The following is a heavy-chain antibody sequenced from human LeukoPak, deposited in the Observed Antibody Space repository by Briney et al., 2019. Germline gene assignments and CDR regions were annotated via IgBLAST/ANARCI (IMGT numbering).Heavy chain of an antibody. J-gene: IGHJ4*02. Sequence: SETLSLTCAVYGGFFSGYYWSWIRQPPGKGLEWIGEINHSGSTNYNPSLKSRVTISVDTSRNQFSLKQSSVTAADTAVYYCARGQEDIVVVVAAHNSYYFDYWGQGTLVTVCS. CDR2: INHSGST. CDR3: ARGQEDIVVVVAAHNSYYFDY. D-gene: IGHD2-15*01. V-gene: IGHV4-34*01. CDR1: GGFFSGYY.